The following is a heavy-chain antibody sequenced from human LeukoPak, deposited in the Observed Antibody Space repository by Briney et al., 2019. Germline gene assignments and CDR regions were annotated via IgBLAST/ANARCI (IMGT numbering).Heavy chain of an antibody. V-gene: IGHV3-30*02. J-gene: IGHJ4*02. CDR2: IQYSGGIR. CDR3: AKKRPGDGDIFDY. Sequence: GGSLRLSCAASGFTFRSYGMHWIRQAPGRGLEWVAYIQYSGGIRKYADSVKGRFTISRDNSKNTLLLQMNTLKTEDTAVYYCAKKRPGDGDIFDYWGQGTLLTVSS. D-gene: IGHD2-21*02. CDR1: GFTFRSYG.